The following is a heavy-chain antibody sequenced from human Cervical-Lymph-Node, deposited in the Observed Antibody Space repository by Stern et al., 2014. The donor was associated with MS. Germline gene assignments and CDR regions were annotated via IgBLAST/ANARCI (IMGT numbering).Heavy chain of an antibody. CDR2: ISAESGDT. D-gene: IGHD2-8*01. J-gene: IGHJ4*02. CDR1: GYTFVSYG. Sequence: VQLVESGAEVKKPGASVRVSCKPSGYTFVSYGISWVRQAPGQGLEWMGWISAESGDTHYAQKFQGRVTVTRDTSAGTVYMFLRSLRSDDTAVYYCARDKMHAFDYWGQGTPVTVSS. V-gene: IGHV1-18*01. CDR3: ARDKMHAFDY.